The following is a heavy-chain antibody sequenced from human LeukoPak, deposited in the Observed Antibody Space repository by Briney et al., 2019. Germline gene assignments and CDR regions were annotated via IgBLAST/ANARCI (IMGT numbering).Heavy chain of an antibody. D-gene: IGHD6-6*01. J-gene: IGHJ4*02. CDR3: ARDLTQLALFDY. CDR2: IWYDGSNK. CDR1: GFTLSDYG. V-gene: IGHV3-33*01. Sequence: PGGSLRLSCAASGFTLSDYGMHWVRQAPGKGLEWVAVIWYDGSNKYYADSVKGRFTLSRDNSKNTLFLQMNSLRPEDTAEYFCARDLTQLALFDYWGQGTLVTVSS.